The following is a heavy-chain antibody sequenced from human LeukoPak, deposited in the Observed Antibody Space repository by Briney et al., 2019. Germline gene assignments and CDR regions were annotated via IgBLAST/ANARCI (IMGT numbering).Heavy chain of an antibody. Sequence: GGSLRLSCTVSGFTCTSYWMNWVRKAPGKGLEWVASVRQDGGEKSYVDSVKGRFTISRDNSKNSLYLQMTSLRPDDTALYYCARDGTAPGLYFDLWGQGTLVTVSS. CDR2: VRQDGGEK. D-gene: IGHD1/OR15-1a*01. CDR1: GFTCTSYW. J-gene: IGHJ4*02. V-gene: IGHV3-7*01. CDR3: ARDGTAPGLYFDL.